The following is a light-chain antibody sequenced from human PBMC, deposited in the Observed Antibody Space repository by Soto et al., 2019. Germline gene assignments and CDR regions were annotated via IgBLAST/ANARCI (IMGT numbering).Light chain of an antibody. J-gene: IGLJ3*02. CDR2: DDN. CDR1: YSNIGKNY. V-gene: IGLV1-51*01. Sequence: QSVLTQPPSVSAAPGQNVTISCSGTYSNIGKNYVSWYQHLPGTAPKLLIYDDNKRPSGIPDRFSGSRSGTSATLDISGLPTGDEADYYCGTWDSTLSVGVFGGGTQLTVL. CDR3: GTWDSTLSVGV.